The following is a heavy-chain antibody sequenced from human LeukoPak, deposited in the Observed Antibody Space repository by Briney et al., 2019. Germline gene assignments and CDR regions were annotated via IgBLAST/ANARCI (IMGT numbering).Heavy chain of an antibody. D-gene: IGHD1-7*01. CDR1: GYTFTSYG. Sequence: ASVKVSCKASGYTFTSYGISWVRQAPGQGLEWMGWISAYNGNTNYAQKLQGRVTMTTDTSTSTAYMELRSLRSDDTAAYYCARDGITGTTQSRFDPWGQGTLVTVSS. CDR2: ISAYNGNT. V-gene: IGHV1-18*01. J-gene: IGHJ5*02. CDR3: ARDGITGTTQSRFDP.